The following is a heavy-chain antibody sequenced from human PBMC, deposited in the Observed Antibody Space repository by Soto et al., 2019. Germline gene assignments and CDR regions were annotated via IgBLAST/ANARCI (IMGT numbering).Heavy chain of an antibody. J-gene: IGHJ4*02. D-gene: IGHD1-20*01. Sequence: GASVKVSCKASGDTFSHYALHWVRQAPGQRPEWMGWINAGNGDTRFSQTFQGRLTLTRDTSATTAYMELGSLTSEDTAVYYCARGITLPTPLDYWGQGTLVTVS. CDR1: GDTFSHYA. CDR3: ARGITLPTPLDY. CDR2: INAGNGDT. V-gene: IGHV1-3*01.